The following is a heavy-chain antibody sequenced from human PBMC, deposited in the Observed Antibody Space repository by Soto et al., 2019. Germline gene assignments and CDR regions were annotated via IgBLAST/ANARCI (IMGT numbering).Heavy chain of an antibody. CDR2: IYPGDSDT. CDR1: GCSFTKYC. CDR3: ARHSSWSIDY. Sequence: GESLKISCKGSGCSFTKYCIGVVRHMLGKGLEWMGIIYPGDSDTRYSPSFQGQVTISADKSISTAYLQWSSLKASDTAMYYCARHSSWSIDYWGQGTLVTVSS. V-gene: IGHV5-51*01. D-gene: IGHD6-13*01. J-gene: IGHJ4*02.